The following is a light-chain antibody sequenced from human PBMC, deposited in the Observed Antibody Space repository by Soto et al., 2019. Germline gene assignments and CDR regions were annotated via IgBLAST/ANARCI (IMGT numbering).Light chain of an antibody. Sequence: EIVLRQSPGTLSLSPGERATLSCRASQSVSSSYLAWYQQKPGQAPRLLIYGASSRATGIPDGFSGSGSGTDFTLTISSLEPADFAVYYCQQYGSSPLFTFGPETIVDIK. J-gene: IGKJ3*01. CDR1: QSVSSSY. V-gene: IGKV3-20*01. CDR2: GAS. CDR3: QQYGSSPLFT.